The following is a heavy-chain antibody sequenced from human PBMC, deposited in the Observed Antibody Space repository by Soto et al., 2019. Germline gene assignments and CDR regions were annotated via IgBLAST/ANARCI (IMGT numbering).Heavy chain of an antibody. V-gene: IGHV1-18*01. CDR2: ISAYNGNT. J-gene: IGHJ6*02. CDR3: ARDSSIPYYYYYYGMDV. CDR1: GYTFTSYG. Sequence: QVQLVQSGAEVKKPGASVKVSCKASGYTFTSYGISWVRQAPGQGLEWMGWISAYNGNTNYAQKLQGRVTMTTDTSTSTAYMELRSLRSDDTAVYYCARDSSIPYYYYYYGMDVWGQGTTVTVSS.